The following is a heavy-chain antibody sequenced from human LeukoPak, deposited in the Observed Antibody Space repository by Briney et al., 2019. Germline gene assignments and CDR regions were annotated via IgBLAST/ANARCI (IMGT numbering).Heavy chain of an antibody. Sequence: SVKVSCKASGGTFSSYAISWVRQAPGQGLEWMGGIIPIFGTANYAQKFQGRVTITADKTTSTAYMELSSLRSEDTAVYYCARGDILTGYRYYFDYWGQGTLVTVSS. CDR3: ARGDILTGYRYYFDY. CDR2: IIPIFGTA. D-gene: IGHD3-9*01. V-gene: IGHV1-69*06. J-gene: IGHJ4*02. CDR1: GGTFSSYA.